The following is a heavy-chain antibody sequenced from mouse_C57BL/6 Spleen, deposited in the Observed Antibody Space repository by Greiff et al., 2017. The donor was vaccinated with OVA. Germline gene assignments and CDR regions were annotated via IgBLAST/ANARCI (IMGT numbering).Heavy chain of an antibody. CDR2: IDPENGDT. D-gene: IGHD1-1*01. J-gene: IGHJ2*01. Sequence: VQLQQSGAELVRPGASVKLSCTASGFNIKDDYMHWVKQRPEQGLEWIGWIDPENGDTEYASKFQGKATITADTSSNTAYLQLSSLTSEDTAVYYCTTDYGSSYRYWGQGTTLTVSS. CDR3: TTDYGSSYRY. CDR1: GFNIKDDY. V-gene: IGHV14-4*01.